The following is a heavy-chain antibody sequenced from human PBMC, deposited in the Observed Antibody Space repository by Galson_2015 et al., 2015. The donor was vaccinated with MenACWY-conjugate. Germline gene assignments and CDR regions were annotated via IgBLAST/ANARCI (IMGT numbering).Heavy chain of an antibody. Sequence: PALVNPPQTLALTCTFSGFSLSTRGVGVGWIRQPPGQALEWLALIYWDDVTRYSPSLKSRLTITKDTSKNQVVLTMTNMDPVDTATYYGAHTLANDDDVGGRGHWFDPWGQGTLVTVSS. D-gene: IGHD3-16*01. CDR3: AHTLANDDDVGGRGHWFDP. V-gene: IGHV2-5*02. J-gene: IGHJ5*02. CDR2: IYWDDVT. CDR1: GFSLSTRGVG.